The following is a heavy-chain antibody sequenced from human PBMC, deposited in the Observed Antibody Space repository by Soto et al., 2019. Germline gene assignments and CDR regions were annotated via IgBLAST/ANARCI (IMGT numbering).Heavy chain of an antibody. CDR3: ASSVVGAACPGDAFDI. Sequence: GGSLRLSCAASGFTFSSYWMSWVRQAPGKGLEWVANIKQDGSEKYYVDSVKGRFTISRDNAKNSLYLQMNSLRAEDSVVNYCASSVVGAACPGDAFDIWGQGTMVTVSS. V-gene: IGHV3-7*01. CDR2: IKQDGSEK. D-gene: IGHD1-26*01. CDR1: GFTFSSYW. J-gene: IGHJ3*02.